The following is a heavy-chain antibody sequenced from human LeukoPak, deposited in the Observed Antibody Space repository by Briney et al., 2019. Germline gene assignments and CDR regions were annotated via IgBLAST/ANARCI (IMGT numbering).Heavy chain of an antibody. CDR3: AKGERSGSIGGTNDAFDI. CDR2: IGSSGGST. D-gene: IGHD6-6*01. CDR1: VFTFSSYA. V-gene: IGHV3-23*01. J-gene: IGHJ3*02. Sequence: GGSLRLSCAASVFTFSSYAMSWVRQAPGKGLEWVSTIGSSGGSTYYADSVKGRFTISRDNSKNTLYLQMNSMRAEDTAVYYCAKGERSGSIGGTNDAFDIWGQGTMVTVSS.